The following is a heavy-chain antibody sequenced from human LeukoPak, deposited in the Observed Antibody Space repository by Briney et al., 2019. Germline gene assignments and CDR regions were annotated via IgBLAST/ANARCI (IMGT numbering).Heavy chain of an antibody. CDR1: GGTFSSYA. D-gene: IGHD5-24*01. V-gene: IGHV1-69*13. CDR2: IIPIFGTA. J-gene: IGHJ4*02. Sequence: SVKVSCKASGGTFSSYAISWVRQAPGQGLEWMGGIIPIFGTANYAQKFQGRVTITADESTSTAYMELSSLRSEDTAVYYCARRSAGWLQLGGGWEFDYWGQGTLVTVSS. CDR3: ARRSAGWLQLGGGWEFDY.